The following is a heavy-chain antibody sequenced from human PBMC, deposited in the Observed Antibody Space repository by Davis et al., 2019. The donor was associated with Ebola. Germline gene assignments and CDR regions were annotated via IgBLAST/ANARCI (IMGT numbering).Heavy chain of an antibody. CDR3: AKAGYSSSWNQEYFQH. CDR2: ISYDGSNK. D-gene: IGHD6-13*01. J-gene: IGHJ1*01. CDR1: GFTFSSYG. Sequence: GGSLRLSCAASGFTFSSYGMHWVRQAPGKGLEWVAVISYDGSNKYYADSVKGRFTISRDNSKNTLYLQMNSLRAEDTAVYYCAKAGYSSSWNQEYFQHWGQGTLVTVSS. V-gene: IGHV3-30*18.